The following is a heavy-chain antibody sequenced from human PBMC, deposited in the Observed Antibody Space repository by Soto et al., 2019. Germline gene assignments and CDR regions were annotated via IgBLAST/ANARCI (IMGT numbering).Heavy chain of an antibody. Sequence: GGSLRLSCAASGFTFSSYWMHWVRQAPGKGLVWVSRINSDGSSTSYADSVKGRFTISRDNAKNTLYPQMNSLRAEDTAVYYCARAKIGLQGNWFDPWGQGTLVTVSS. CDR2: INSDGSST. D-gene: IGHD3-22*01. CDR1: GFTFSSYW. V-gene: IGHV3-74*01. CDR3: ARAKIGLQGNWFDP. J-gene: IGHJ5*02.